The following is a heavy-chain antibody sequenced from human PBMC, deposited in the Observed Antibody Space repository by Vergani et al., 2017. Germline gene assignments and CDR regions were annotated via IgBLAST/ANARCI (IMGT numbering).Heavy chain of an antibody. CDR3: ARDHMGSGWYGMDV. J-gene: IGHJ6*02. CDR1: GGSISSGSYY. CDR2: IYTSGST. V-gene: IGHV4-61*02. D-gene: IGHD6-19*01. Sequence: QVQLQESGPGLVKPSQTLSLTCTVSGGSISSGSYYWSWIRQPAGKGLEWIGRIYTSGSTNYNPSLKSRVTISVDTSKNQFSLKLSPVTAADTAVYYCARDHMGSGWYGMDVWGQGTTVTVSS.